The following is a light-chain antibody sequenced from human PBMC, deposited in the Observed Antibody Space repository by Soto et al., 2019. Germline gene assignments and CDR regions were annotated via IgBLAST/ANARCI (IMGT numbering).Light chain of an antibody. Sequence: EIVLTQSPAILSVSPGERATLSCRASQSISRSLAWYQQKPGQAPRLLISDASTRATGIPARFSGSGSGTEFTLTISSLQPEDVAAYYCQKYNSAPLTFGGGTKVDIK. CDR1: QSISRS. CDR3: QKYNSAPLT. J-gene: IGKJ4*01. CDR2: DAS. V-gene: IGKV3-15*01.